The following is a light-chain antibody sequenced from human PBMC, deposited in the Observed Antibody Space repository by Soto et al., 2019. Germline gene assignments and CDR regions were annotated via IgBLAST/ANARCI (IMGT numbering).Light chain of an antibody. J-gene: IGKJ1*01. CDR1: QSVSNNY. V-gene: IGKV3-20*01. CDR2: GAS. CDR3: KQYGSSGT. Sequence: EIVLTQCPVTLSLSPGERATLSCRASQSVSNNYLAWYQQKPGQAPRILIYGASNRATGIPDRFSGSGSGTEFTLTIRRLEPEDFAVYYCKQYGSSGTFGQGTKVDIK.